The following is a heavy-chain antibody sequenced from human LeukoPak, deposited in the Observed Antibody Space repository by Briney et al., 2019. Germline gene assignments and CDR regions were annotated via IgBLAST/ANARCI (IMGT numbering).Heavy chain of an antibody. Sequence: PGGSLRLSCAASGFTFDDYGMRWVRQAPGKGLEWVSSINRNGITSYADSVKGRFTISRDNAKSSLYLEMNSLRAEDTALYYCTKADFTIWFGEKHNWFDPWGQGTLVTVSS. CDR2: INRNGIT. J-gene: IGHJ5*02. CDR1: GFTFDDYG. V-gene: IGHV3-20*04. CDR3: TKADFTIWFGEKHNWFDP. D-gene: IGHD3-10*01.